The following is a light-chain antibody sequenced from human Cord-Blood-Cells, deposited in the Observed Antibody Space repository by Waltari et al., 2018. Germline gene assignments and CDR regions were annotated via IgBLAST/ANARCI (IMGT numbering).Light chain of an antibody. V-gene: IGKV1-5*01. Sequence: DIQMTQSPSTLSASVGDRVTIPCRASQSISSWLAWYQQKPGKAPKLLIYDASSLESGVPSMFSGSGSGTEFTLTISSLQPDDFATYYCQQYNSYSQTFGQGTKVEIK. J-gene: IGKJ1*01. CDR2: DAS. CDR1: QSISSW. CDR3: QQYNSYSQT.